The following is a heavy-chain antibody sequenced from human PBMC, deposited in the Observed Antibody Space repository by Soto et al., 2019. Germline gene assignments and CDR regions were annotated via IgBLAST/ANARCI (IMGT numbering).Heavy chain of an antibody. D-gene: IGHD6-6*01. CDR1: VFSLSNARMG. CDR3: ARIRGSSSDYYYYYGMDV. CDR2: IFSNDEK. J-gene: IGHJ6*02. V-gene: IGHV2-26*01. Sequence: SGPTLVNPTETLTLTCTVSVFSLSNARMGVSWIRQPPGKALEWLAHIFSNDEKSYSTSLKSRLTISKDTSKSQVVLTMTNMDPVDTATYYCARIRGSSSDYYYYYGMDVWGQGTTVTVSS.